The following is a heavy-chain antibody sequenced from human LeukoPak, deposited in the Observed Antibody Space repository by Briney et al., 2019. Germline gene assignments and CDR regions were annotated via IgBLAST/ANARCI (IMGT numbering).Heavy chain of an antibody. CDR1: GFTFSHYA. CDR2: VSSEGDRR. CDR3: VRDLSGHYSFDH. Sequence: PGGSLRLSCAASGFTFSHYAMHWVRRAPGKGLEWVTFVSSEGDRRYYADSVKGRFTISRDDSKNTLYLQMNSLRPEDTALYYCVRDLSGHYSFDHWGQGALVTVSS. D-gene: IGHD4-17*01. J-gene: IGHJ4*02. V-gene: IGHV3-30*04.